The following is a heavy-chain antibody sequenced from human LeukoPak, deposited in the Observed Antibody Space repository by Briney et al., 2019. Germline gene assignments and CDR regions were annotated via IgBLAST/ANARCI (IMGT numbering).Heavy chain of an antibody. CDR1: GGTFSSYA. CDR3: ARSSCSSCLYYYYMDV. V-gene: IGHV1-69*05. D-gene: IGHD6-13*01. J-gene: IGHJ6*03. Sequence: GASVKVSCKASGGTFSSYAISWVRQAPGQGLEWMGGIIPIFGTANYAQKFQGRATITTDESTSTAYMELSSLRSEDTAVYYCARSSCSSCLYYYYMDVWGKGTTVTVSS. CDR2: IIPIFGTA.